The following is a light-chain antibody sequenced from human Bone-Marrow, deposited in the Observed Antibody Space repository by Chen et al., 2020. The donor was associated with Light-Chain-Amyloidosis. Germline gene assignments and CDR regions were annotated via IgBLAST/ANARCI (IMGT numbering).Light chain of an antibody. CDR1: GSTSGAGFA. Sequence: QSVLTQPPSVSGAPGQRVTVSCTGRGSTSGAGFAVHWYQQLQGAAPTLLIYDNNNRPSGGPDRFSGSTSGTSASLAITGLQADDEAEYYCQSYDTRLGGSWVFGGGTKLTVL. J-gene: IGLJ3*02. V-gene: IGLV1-40*01. CDR2: DNN. CDR3: QSYDTRLGGSWV.